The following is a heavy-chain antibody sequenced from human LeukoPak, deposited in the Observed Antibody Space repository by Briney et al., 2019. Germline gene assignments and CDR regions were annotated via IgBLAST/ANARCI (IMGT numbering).Heavy chain of an antibody. CDR2: IYTSGST. CDR1: GGSISSYY. V-gene: IGHV4-4*07. Sequence: SETLSLTCTVSGGSISSYYWSWIRQPAGKGLEWIGRIYTSGSTNYNPSLKSRVTISVDTSKNQFSLKLSSVTAADTAVYYCARGAYYDILTGHSPGTFDYWGQGTLVTVSS. CDR3: ARGAYYDILTGHSPGTFDY. D-gene: IGHD3-9*01. J-gene: IGHJ4*02.